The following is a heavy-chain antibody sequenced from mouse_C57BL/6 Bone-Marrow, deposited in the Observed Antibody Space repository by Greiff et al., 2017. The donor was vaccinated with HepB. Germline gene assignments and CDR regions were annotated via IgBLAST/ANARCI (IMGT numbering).Heavy chain of an antibody. CDR2: IYPRSGNT. Sequence: QVQLQQSGAELARPGASVKLSCKASGYTFKSYGISWVKQRTGQGLEWIGEIYPRSGNTYYNEKFKGKATLTADKSSSTAYMELRSRTSEDSAVYFCSPYYYGSSYYFDYWGQGTTLTVSS. J-gene: IGHJ2*01. D-gene: IGHD1-1*01. V-gene: IGHV1-81*01. CDR1: GYTFKSYG. CDR3: SPYYYGSSYYFDY.